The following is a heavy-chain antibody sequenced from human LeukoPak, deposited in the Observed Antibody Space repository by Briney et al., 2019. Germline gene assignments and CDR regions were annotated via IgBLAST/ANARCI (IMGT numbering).Heavy chain of an antibody. Sequence: PSETLSLTCTVSGDPISSYYWTWIRQPPGKGLEWIGYIRYSGSTNYNPSLKSRVTMSVDTSRNQCSLKVTAVTAADTVVYYCASYDETSGTYSFDYWGQGTLVTVSS. CDR3: ASYDETSGTYSFDY. CDR1: GDPISSYY. D-gene: IGHD1-26*01. V-gene: IGHV4-59*08. CDR2: IRYSGST. J-gene: IGHJ4*02.